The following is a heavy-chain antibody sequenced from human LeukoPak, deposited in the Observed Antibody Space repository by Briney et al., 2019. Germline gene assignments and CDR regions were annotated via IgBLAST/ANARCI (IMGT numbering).Heavy chain of an antibody. Sequence: GGSLRLSCAASGFTFSSYWMHWVRQAPGKGLVWVSRINSDGSSTSYADSVKGRFTISRDNAKNTLYLQMNSLRAEDTAVYYCASFYYGSGSSDYHYYYGMDVWGQGTTVTVSS. CDR2: INSDGSST. J-gene: IGHJ6*02. D-gene: IGHD3-10*01. CDR1: GFTFSSYW. V-gene: IGHV3-74*01. CDR3: ASFYYGSGSSDYHYYYGMDV.